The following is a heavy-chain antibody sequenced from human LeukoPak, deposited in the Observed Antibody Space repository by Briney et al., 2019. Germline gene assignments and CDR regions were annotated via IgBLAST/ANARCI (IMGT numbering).Heavy chain of an antibody. CDR3: AKANVFGVLDYFDY. J-gene: IGHJ4*02. V-gene: IGHV3-23*01. CDR1: GFTLSNYW. CDR2: ISGSGGTT. Sequence: PGGSLRLSCSASGFTLSNYWIHWVRQAPGKGLEWVSGISGSGGTTYYADSVKGRFTVSRDNSKNTLSLQMYSLRAEDTAIYYCAKANVFGVLDYFDYWGQGTLVTVSS. D-gene: IGHD3-3*01.